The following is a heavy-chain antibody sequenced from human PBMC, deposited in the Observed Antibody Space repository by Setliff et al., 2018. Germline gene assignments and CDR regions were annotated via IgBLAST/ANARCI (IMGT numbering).Heavy chain of an antibody. J-gene: IGHJ5*02. Sequence: GASVKVSCKASGYTFTSYGISWVRQAPGQGLEWMGWISAYNGNTNYAQKLQGRVTMTTDTSTSTAYMELRSLRSDDTAVYYCARMAYFEQTNWFDPWGQGTLVTVSS. CDR3: ARMAYFEQTNWFDP. CDR2: ISAYNGNT. V-gene: IGHV1-18*01. D-gene: IGHD3-9*01. CDR1: GYTFTSYG.